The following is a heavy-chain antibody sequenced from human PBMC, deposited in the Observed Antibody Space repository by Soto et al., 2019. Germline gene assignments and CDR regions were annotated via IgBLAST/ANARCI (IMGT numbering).Heavy chain of an antibody. Sequence: PGGSPRHSCAASGVTFSNYGMHWVRQAPGKGLEWVAVISYDGSNKYYADSVKGRFTISRDNSKNTLYLQMNSLRAEDTAVYYCAKDYTGPVVVAGVGRLDYWGQGTLVTVSS. CDR1: GVTFSNYG. CDR2: ISYDGSNK. CDR3: AKDYTGPVVVAGVGRLDY. J-gene: IGHJ4*02. V-gene: IGHV3-30*18. D-gene: IGHD2-15*01.